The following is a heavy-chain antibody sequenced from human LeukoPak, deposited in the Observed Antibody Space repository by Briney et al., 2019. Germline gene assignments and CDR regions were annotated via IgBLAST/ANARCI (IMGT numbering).Heavy chain of an antibody. CDR3: AKKSPIFGVVIPLFDY. Sequence: GGSLRHSCAGSGFNFSSFVMTWVRQAPGKGLEWVSSISASGRSTYYADSVKGRFTISRDNSKNTLYLQVNSLRAEDTAVYHCAKKSPIFGVVIPLFDYWGQGTLVSVSS. V-gene: IGHV3-23*01. CDR2: ISASGRST. D-gene: IGHD3-3*01. J-gene: IGHJ4*02. CDR1: GFNFSSFV.